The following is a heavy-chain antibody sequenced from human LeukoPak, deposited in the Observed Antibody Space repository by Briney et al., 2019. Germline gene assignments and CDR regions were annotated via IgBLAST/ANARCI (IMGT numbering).Heavy chain of an antibody. D-gene: IGHD2-2*01. CDR2: IYYSGST. J-gene: IGHJ5*02. CDR1: GGSISSHY. Sequence: PSETLSLTCTVSGGSISSHYWSWIRQPPGKGLEWIGYIYYSGSTNYNPSLKSRVTISVDTSKNQFSLKLSSVTAADTAVYYCARWPTVPAGSQGPWGQGTLVTVSS. CDR3: ARWPTVPAGSQGP. V-gene: IGHV4-59*11.